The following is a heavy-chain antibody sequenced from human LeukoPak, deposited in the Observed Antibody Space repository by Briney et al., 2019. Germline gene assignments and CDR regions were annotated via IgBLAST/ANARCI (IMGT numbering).Heavy chain of an antibody. V-gene: IGHV5-51*01. D-gene: IGHD5-24*01. CDR2: IYPGDSDT. CDR1: GYSFTNYW. J-gene: IGHJ4*02. CDR3: ARGGRWLVRNLDAHFDY. Sequence: GESLKISCKSSGYSFTNYWIGWVRQMPGKGLKWMGIIYPGDSDTRYSPSFQGQVTISADKSISTAYLQWSSLKASDTATYYCARGGRWLVRNLDAHFDYWGQGTLATVSS.